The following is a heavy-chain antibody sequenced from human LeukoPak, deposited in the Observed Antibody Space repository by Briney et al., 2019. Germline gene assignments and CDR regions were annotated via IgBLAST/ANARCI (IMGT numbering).Heavy chain of an antibody. J-gene: IGHJ3*02. Sequence: ASVKVSCKASGGTFSSYAISWVRQAPGQGLEWMGRIIPILGIANYAQEFQGRVTITADKSTSTAYMELSSLRSEDTAVYYCARDSTIFGVVPDAFDIWGQGTMVTVSS. D-gene: IGHD3-3*01. CDR1: GGTFSSYA. CDR2: IIPILGIA. CDR3: ARDSTIFGVVPDAFDI. V-gene: IGHV1-69*04.